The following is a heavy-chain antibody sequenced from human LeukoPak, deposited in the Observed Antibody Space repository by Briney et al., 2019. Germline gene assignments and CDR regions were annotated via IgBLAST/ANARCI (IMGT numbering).Heavy chain of an antibody. D-gene: IGHD3-10*02. CDR1: GFTFNNHA. V-gene: IGHV3-48*03. CDR3: AELGITMIGGV. Sequence: GGSLRLSCTASGFTFNNHAMNWVRQAPGKGLEWVSYISSSGSTIYYADSVKGRFTISRDNAKNSLYLQMNSLRAEDTAVYYCAELGITMIGGVWGKGTTVTISS. CDR2: ISSSGSTI. J-gene: IGHJ6*04.